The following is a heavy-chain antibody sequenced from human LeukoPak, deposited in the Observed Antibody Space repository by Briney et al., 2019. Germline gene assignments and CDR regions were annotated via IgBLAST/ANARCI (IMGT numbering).Heavy chain of an antibody. Sequence: ASVKVSCKASGYTFTGCYMHWVRQAPGQGLEWVGWINPNSGGTNYAQKFQGRVTMTTDTSTSTAYMELRSLRSDDTAVYYCALRRYYDSSGYYGLDYWGQGTLVTVSS. CDR2: INPNSGGT. D-gene: IGHD3-22*01. CDR3: ALRRYYDSSGYYGLDY. CDR1: GYTFTGCY. V-gene: IGHV1-2*02. J-gene: IGHJ4*02.